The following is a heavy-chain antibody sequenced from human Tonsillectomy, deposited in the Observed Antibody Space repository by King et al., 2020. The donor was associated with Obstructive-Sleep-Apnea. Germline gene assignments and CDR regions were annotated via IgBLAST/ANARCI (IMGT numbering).Heavy chain of an antibody. V-gene: IGHV3-30*04. Sequence: VQLVESGGGVVQPGRSLRLSCAASGFTFSSYAMHWVRQAPGKGLEWVAVISYDGSNKYYADSVKGRFTISRDNSKNTLYLQMNSLRAEDTAVYYCARVSTGAGTGYSGSYRYYFDYWGQGTLVTVSS. CDR3: ARVSTGAGTGYSGSYRYYFDY. CDR2: ISYDGSNK. CDR1: GFTFSSYA. J-gene: IGHJ4*02. D-gene: IGHD1-26*01.